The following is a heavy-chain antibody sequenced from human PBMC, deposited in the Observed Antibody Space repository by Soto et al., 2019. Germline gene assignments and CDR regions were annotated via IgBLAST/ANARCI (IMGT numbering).Heavy chain of an antibody. CDR2: ISSSSSYI. CDR3: ARGNVVVVAATLGYYYYYMDV. D-gene: IGHD2-15*01. Sequence: GGSLRLSCAASGFTFSSYSMNWVRQAPGKGLEWASSISSSSSYIYYADSVKGRFTISRDNAKNSLYLQMNSLRAEDTAVYYCARGNVVVVAATLGYYYYYMDVWGKGTTVTVSS. CDR1: GFTFSSYS. J-gene: IGHJ6*03. V-gene: IGHV3-21*01.